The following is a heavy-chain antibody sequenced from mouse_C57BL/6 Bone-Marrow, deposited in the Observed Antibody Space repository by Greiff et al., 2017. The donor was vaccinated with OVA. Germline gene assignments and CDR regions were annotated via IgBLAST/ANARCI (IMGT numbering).Heavy chain of an antibody. Sequence: EVKVVESGGGLVKPGGSLKLSCAASGFTFSDYGMHWVRQAPEKGLEWVAYISSGSSTIYYADTVKGRFTISRDNAKNTLFLQMTSLRSEDTDMYYCARGTQGDDFDYWGQGTTLTVSS. V-gene: IGHV5-17*01. CDR2: ISSGSSTI. CDR1: GFTFSDYG. J-gene: IGHJ2*01. CDR3: ARGTQGDDFDY.